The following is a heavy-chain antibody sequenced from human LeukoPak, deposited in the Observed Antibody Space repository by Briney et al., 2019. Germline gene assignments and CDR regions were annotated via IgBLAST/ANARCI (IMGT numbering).Heavy chain of an antibody. D-gene: IGHD3-22*01. V-gene: IGHV4-59*08. Sequence: SETLSLTCTVSGGSISSYYWSWIRQPPGKGLEWIGYIYYSGSTNYNPSLKSRVTISVDTSMNQFSLKLSSVTAADTAVYYCARSSRRYYDSSGYLAYWGQGTLVTVSS. CDR1: GGSISSYY. CDR3: ARSSRRYYDSSGYLAY. J-gene: IGHJ4*02. CDR2: IYYSGST.